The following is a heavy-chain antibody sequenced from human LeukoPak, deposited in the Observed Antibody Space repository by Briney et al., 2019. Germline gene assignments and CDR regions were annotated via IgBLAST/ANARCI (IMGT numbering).Heavy chain of an antibody. J-gene: IGHJ4*02. CDR2: IYHTGST. Sequence: SETLSLTCTVSGGSISNYYWSWIRQPPGKGLEWFGYIYHTGSTNYNPSLKSRVTISVDTSKNQFSLRLSSVTAADTAVYYRAGGGDSGGYYYPMFNYWGQGTLVTVSS. D-gene: IGHD3-22*01. V-gene: IGHV4-59*01. CDR3: AGGGDSGGYYYPMFNY. CDR1: GGSISNYY.